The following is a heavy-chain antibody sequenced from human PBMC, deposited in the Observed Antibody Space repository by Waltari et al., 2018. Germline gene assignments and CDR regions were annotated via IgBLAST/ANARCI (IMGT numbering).Heavy chain of an antibody. J-gene: IGHJ4*02. CDR3: ATVVKTPSGYDY. D-gene: IGHD3-9*01. V-gene: IGHV3-15*01. CDR1: GFTFINVW. Sequence: EVQLVESGGGLVKPGGSLRLSCAASGFTFINVWMTWVRQAPGKGLEWVGRMKSKAAGGTIEYAEPVEGRVTISRDDSKNTMYMQMNNLKTEDTAMYYCATVVKTPSGYDYWGQGTLVTVSS. CDR2: MKSKAAGGTI.